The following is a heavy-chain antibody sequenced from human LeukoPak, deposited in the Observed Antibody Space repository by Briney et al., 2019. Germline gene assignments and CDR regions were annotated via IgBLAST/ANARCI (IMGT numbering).Heavy chain of an antibody. V-gene: IGHV3-72*01. D-gene: IGHD2-2*01. CDR3: VRHRYCSSTSCYGAFDI. J-gene: IGHJ3*02. CDR2: SRNKANSYTT. CDR1: GLTLSDPF. Sequence: GRSLRPSCAVSGLTLSDPFLDWVRHAPGKWLEWVVRSRNKANSYTTDYAASVKGRFTFSRDDTKNSLFLQMNSLETEDTAVYYCVRHRYCSSTSCYGAFDIWGQGPMVSVSS.